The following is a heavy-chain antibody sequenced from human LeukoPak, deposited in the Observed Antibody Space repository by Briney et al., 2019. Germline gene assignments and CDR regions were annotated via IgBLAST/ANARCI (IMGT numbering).Heavy chain of an antibody. CDR1: GFTFDDYA. D-gene: IGHD2-15*01. V-gene: IGHV3-9*01. J-gene: IGHJ6*02. CDR2: ISWNSGGI. CDR3: AKDSGVAATGYGMDV. Sequence: GGSLRLSCAASGFTFDDYAMHWVRQAPGKGLGWVSGISWNSGGIAYADSVKGRFTISRDNARSSLYLQMNSLRAEDTALYYCAKDSGVAATGYGMDVWGQGTTVTVSS.